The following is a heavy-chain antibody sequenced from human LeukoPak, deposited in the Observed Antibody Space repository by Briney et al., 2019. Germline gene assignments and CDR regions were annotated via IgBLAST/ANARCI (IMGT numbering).Heavy chain of an antibody. J-gene: IGHJ4*02. V-gene: IGHV7-4-1*02. CDR1: VYTFTRYT. Sequence: ASVKVSCKASVYTFTRYTMNCVRQSPGQGLEWVGCINTNTGDPTYAQGFIGRFVFSLDTSVNTAYLQISSVKPEDTAVYYCAAGPIVLSSGETSDYWGQGTLVTVSS. CDR2: INTNTGDP. D-gene: IGHD3-10*01. CDR3: AAGPIVLSSGETSDY.